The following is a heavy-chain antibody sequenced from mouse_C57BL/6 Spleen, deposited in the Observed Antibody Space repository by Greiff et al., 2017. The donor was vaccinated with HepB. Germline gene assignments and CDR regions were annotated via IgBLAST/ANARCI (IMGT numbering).Heavy chain of an antibody. J-gene: IGHJ1*03. CDR2: INPNNGGT. CDR1: GYTFTDYN. V-gene: IGHV1-18*01. Sequence: EVQLQQSGPELVKPGASVKIPCKASGYTFTDYNMDWVKQSHGKSLEWIGDINPNNGGTIYNQKFKGKATLPVDKSSSTAYMELRSLTSEDTAVYYCARGTGSKNWYFDVWGTGTTVTVSS. CDR3: ARGTGSKNWYFDV. D-gene: IGHD4-1*01.